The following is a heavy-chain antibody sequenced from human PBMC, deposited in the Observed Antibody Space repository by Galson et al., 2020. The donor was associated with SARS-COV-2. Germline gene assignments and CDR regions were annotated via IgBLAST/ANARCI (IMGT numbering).Heavy chain of an antibody. CDR1: GYTFTGYY. CDR2: INPNSGGT. Sequence: ASVKVSCKASGYTFTGYYMHWVRQAPGQGLQWMGWINPNSGGTNYAQKFQGRVTMTRDTSMNTAYMDLSRLTSDDTAVYYCAVAGVYHYKGMDVWGQGTTVTVSS. CDR3: AVAGVYHYKGMDV. V-gene: IGHV1-2*02. D-gene: IGHD3-10*01. J-gene: IGHJ6*02.